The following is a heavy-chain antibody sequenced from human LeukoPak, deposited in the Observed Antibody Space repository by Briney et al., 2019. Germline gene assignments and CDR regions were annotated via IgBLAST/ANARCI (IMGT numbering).Heavy chain of an antibody. CDR3: ARGQRALAVAGKGYYYYYMDV. D-gene: IGHD6-19*01. Sequence: SETLSLTCAVYGGSFSCYYWSWIRQPPGKGLEWIGESNHSGSTNYNASLKSRVTISVDTSKNQFSLKLSSVTAADTAVYYCARGQRALAVAGKGYYYYYMDVWGKGTTVTVSS. CDR1: GGSFSCYY. J-gene: IGHJ6*03. CDR2: SNHSGST. V-gene: IGHV4-34*01.